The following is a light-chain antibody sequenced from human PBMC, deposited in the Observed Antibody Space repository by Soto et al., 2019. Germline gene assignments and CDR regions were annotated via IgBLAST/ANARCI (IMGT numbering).Light chain of an antibody. V-gene: IGKV3-15*01. CDR1: QSVSNN. CDR3: QQYNNWPPLT. Sequence: ILMTQSPATLSVSPGERATLSCRASQSVSNNLAWYQQKPGQAPSLLLYDASTRATVIPARLSGSGSGTEFTPTISGLQSEDFAVYYCQQYNNWPPLTFGQGTKVEIK. CDR2: DAS. J-gene: IGKJ1*01.